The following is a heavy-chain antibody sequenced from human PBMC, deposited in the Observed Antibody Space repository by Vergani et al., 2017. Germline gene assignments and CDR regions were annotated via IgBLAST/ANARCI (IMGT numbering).Heavy chain of an antibody. Sequence: QVQLQQWGAGLLKPSETLSLTCTVSGGSISSYYWSWIRQPPGKGLEWIGYIYDSGSTNYNPSLKSRVTISVDASKNQFSLKLSSVTAADTAVYYCARDEYYDFWSGYYPAGDWGQGTLVTVSS. D-gene: IGHD3-3*01. CDR3: ARDEYYDFWSGYYPAGD. CDR1: GGSISSYY. J-gene: IGHJ4*02. V-gene: IGHV4-59*01. CDR2: IYDSGST.